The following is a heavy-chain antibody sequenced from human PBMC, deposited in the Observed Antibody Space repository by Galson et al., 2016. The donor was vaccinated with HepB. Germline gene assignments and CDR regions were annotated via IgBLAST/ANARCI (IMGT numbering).Heavy chain of an antibody. CDR3: AKVRRISSTAGMDV. J-gene: IGHJ6*02. Sequence: SLRLSCAASGLTSEDYAMHWVRQAPGKGLEWVSGISWNSGSIGCADSVKGRFTISRDNAKNSLYLQMNSLRVEDTAFYYCAKVRRISSTAGMDVWGQGTSVTVSS. D-gene: IGHD2-15*01. V-gene: IGHV3-9*02. CDR2: ISWNSGSI. CDR1: GLTSEDYA.